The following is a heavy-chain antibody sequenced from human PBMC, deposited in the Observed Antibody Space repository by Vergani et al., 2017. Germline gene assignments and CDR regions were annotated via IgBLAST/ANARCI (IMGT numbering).Heavy chain of an antibody. CDR1: GFSFSSYS. Sequence: EVQLVESGGVVVQPGGSLRLSCAASGFSFSSYSMNWVRQAPGKGLEWVASISGSSSYVFYRDSVEGRFTITRDNAKNTLHLQMNGLRPEDTAVYYCATAGAGNCGGASCYDFFEYWGQGTLVTVSS. CDR2: ISGSSSYV. J-gene: IGHJ4*02. V-gene: IGHV3-21*01. CDR3: ATAGAGNCGGASCYDFFEY. D-gene: IGHD2-15*01.